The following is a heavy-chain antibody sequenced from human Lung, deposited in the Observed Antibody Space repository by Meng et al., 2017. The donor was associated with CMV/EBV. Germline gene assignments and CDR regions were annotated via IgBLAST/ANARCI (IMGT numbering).Heavy chain of an antibody. Sequence: SGLTLSDYYMDWVRQAPGKGLEWVARTRNKASGFTTEYAASVKGRFTISRDDSKNSLYLQMDSLKTEDTAVYHCARAGAGTRYFDYWGQGTLVTVSS. D-gene: IGHD1-14*01. J-gene: IGHJ4*02. V-gene: IGHV3-72*01. CDR2: TRNKASGFTT. CDR1: GLTLSDYY. CDR3: ARAGAGTRYFDY.